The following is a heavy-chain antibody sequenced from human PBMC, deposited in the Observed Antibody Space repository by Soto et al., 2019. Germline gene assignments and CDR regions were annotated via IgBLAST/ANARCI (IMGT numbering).Heavy chain of an antibody. CDR2: IWYDGSNK. V-gene: IGHV3-33*01. CDR3: ARGGVGATRTGRPDY. Sequence: QVQLVESGGGVVQPGRSLRLSCAASGFTFSSYGMHWVRQAPGKGLEWVAVIWYDGSNKYYADSVKGRFTISRDNSKNTLYLQMNSLRAEDTAVYYCARGGVGATRTGRPDYWGQGTLVTVSS. CDR1: GFTFSSYG. J-gene: IGHJ4*02. D-gene: IGHD1-26*01.